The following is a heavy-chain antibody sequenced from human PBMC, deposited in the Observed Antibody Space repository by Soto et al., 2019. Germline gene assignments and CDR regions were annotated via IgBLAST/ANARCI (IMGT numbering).Heavy chain of an antibody. Sequence: SETLSLTCLVSGFPISSPYSWGWIRQPPGKGLEWIGSISRTGTTSYSPSLTSRVSIPVDTSKNQVSLKLTSVTAADTAVYFCARVTMVIRDSDHFGVDVWGHGTTVTVS. CDR3: ARVTMVIRDSDHFGVDV. CDR1: GFPISSPYS. J-gene: IGHJ6*02. V-gene: IGHV4-38-2*02. CDR2: ISRTGTT. D-gene: IGHD4-17*01.